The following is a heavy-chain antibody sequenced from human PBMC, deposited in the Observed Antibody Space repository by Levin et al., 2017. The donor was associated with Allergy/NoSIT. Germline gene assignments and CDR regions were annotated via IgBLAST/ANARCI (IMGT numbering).Heavy chain of an antibody. CDR1: GFTFSNAW. J-gene: IGHJ3*02. Sequence: GGSLRLSCAASGFTFSNAWMSWVRQAPGKGLEWVGRIKSKTDGGTTDYAAPVKGRFTISRDDSKNTLYLQMNSLKTEDTAVYYCTTDLVHGSGFEDAFDIWGQGTMVTVSS. V-gene: IGHV3-15*01. CDR2: IKSKTDGGTT. D-gene: IGHD3-10*01. CDR3: TTDLVHGSGFEDAFDI.